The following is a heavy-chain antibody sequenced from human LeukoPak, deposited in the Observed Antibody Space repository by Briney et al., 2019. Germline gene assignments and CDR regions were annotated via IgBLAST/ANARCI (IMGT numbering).Heavy chain of an antibody. J-gene: IGHJ4*02. Sequence: PGGSLRLSCAASGFTFSSYARSWARQAPGKGLEWVSAISGSGGSTYYADSVKGRFTISRDNSKNTLYLQMNSLRAEDTAVYYCAKSGEYSYGYSDYWGQGTLVTVSS. CDR3: AKSGEYSYGYSDY. V-gene: IGHV3-23*01. CDR1: GFTFSSYA. CDR2: ISGSGGST. D-gene: IGHD5-18*01.